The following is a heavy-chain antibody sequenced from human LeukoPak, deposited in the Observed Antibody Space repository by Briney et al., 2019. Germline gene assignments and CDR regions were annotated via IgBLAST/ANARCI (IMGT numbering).Heavy chain of an antibody. CDR3: ARGWLGQLLQDY. CDR1: GYTFTSYD. V-gene: IGHV1-8*01. Sequence: SVKLSCKASGYTFTSYDINWVRQATGQGPEGMGWMNPNSGNTGYAQQFQGRVTMTRTTSTSTAYMELSSLRSDDTAVYYCARGWLGQLLQDYWGEGTLVTVSS. J-gene: IGHJ4*02. D-gene: IGHD3-10*01. CDR2: MNPNSGNT.